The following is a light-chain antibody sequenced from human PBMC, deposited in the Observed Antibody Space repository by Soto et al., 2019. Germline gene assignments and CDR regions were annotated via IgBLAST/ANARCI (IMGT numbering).Light chain of an antibody. CDR2: DAS. CDR3: QQRSHWPST. CDR1: QSVSNY. V-gene: IGKV3-11*01. J-gene: IGKJ4*01. Sequence: EIVLTQSPAPLSLSPGERATRSCRASQSVSNYLAWYQQKTGQAPRLLMYDASSRATGIPARFSGSGSGTDFTLTISSLEPEDFAGYYCQQRSHWPSTFGGGTKVEI.